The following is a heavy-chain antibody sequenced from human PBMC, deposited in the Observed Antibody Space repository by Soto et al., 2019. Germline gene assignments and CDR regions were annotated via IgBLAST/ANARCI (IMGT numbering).Heavy chain of an antibody. CDR1: GGTFSSYA. V-gene: IGHV1-69*12. Sequence: QVQLVQSGAEVKKPGSSVKVSCKASGGTFSSYAISWVRQAPGQGLEWMGGIIPIFGTANYAQKFQGRVTIPAAESTITAYIELSGLRSEDTAVYYCARGYCISTSCYGASYYSSGMDVWGQGTTVTVSS. J-gene: IGHJ6*02. CDR2: IIPIFGTA. CDR3: ARGYCISTSCYGASYYSSGMDV. D-gene: IGHD2-2*01.